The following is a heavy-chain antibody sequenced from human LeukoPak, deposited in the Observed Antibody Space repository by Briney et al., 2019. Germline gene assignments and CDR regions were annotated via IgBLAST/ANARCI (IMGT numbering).Heavy chain of an antibody. Sequence: ASVKVSCKASGYTFTSYGISWVRQAPGQGLEWMGWISAYNGNTNYAQKLQGRVTMTTDTSTSTAYMELRSLRSEDTAVYYCARDGAALEPRGSGSWPYGMDVWGQGTTVTVSS. CDR2: ISAYNGNT. J-gene: IGHJ6*02. V-gene: IGHV1-18*01. CDR1: GYTFTSYG. CDR3: ARDGAALEPRGSGSWPYGMDV. D-gene: IGHD3-10*01.